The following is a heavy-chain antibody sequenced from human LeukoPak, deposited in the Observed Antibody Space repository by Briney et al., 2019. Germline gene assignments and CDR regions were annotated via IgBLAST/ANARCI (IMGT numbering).Heavy chain of an antibody. D-gene: IGHD3-10*01. V-gene: IGHV1-46*01. CDR2: INPSGGST. J-gene: IGHJ4*02. CDR1: GYTFTSYY. CDR3: ARDRSPGWAGEYYFDY. Sequence: ASVTVSCKASGYTFTSYYMHWVRQAPGQGLERMGIINPSGGSTSYAQKFQGRVTMTRDTSTSTVYMELSSLRSEDTAVYYCARDRSPGWAGEYYFDYWGQGTLVTVSS.